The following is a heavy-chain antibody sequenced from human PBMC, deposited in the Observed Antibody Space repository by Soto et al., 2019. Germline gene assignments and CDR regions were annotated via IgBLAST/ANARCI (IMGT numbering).Heavy chain of an antibody. CDR3: ARELGYCSSTSCYKGYYGMDV. CDR1: GFTFSSYG. CDR2: IWYDGSNK. D-gene: IGHD2-2*02. Sequence: PGGSLRLSCAASGFTFSSYGMHWVRQAPGKGLEWVAVIWYDGSNKYYADSVKSRFIISRDNSKNTLCLQMNSLRAEDTAVYYCARELGYCSSTSCYKGYYGMDVWGPGTTVTVS. J-gene: IGHJ6*02. V-gene: IGHV3-33*01.